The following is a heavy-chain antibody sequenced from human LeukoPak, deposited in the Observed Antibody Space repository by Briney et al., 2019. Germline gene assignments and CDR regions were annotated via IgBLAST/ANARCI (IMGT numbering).Heavy chain of an antibody. Sequence: GRSLRLSCAASGFTFSSYGMHWVRQAPGKGLEWMAVIWYDGSNKYYADSVKGRFTISRDNSKNTLYLQMNSLRAEDTAVYYCAGARRGYSYGHLDYWGQGTLVTVSS. V-gene: IGHV3-33*01. CDR1: GFTFSSYG. D-gene: IGHD5-18*01. J-gene: IGHJ4*02. CDR2: IWYDGSNK. CDR3: AGARRGYSYGHLDY.